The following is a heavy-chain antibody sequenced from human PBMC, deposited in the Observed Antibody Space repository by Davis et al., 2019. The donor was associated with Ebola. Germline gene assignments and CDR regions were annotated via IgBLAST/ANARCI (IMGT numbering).Heavy chain of an antibody. CDR1: GGPISTYY. J-gene: IGHJ6*02. D-gene: IGHD3-16*01. CDR3: AREVRLPSGSYDYYYHGMDV. Sequence: SETLSLTCTVSGGPISTYYWNWIRQPPGKGLEWIGYVYRNGRTNYNSSLSSRVTISVDMSTSQVSLRLTSVTAADTAVYYCAREVRLPSGSYDYYYHGMDVWGRGTTVIVSS. V-gene: IGHV4-59*01. CDR2: VYRNGRT.